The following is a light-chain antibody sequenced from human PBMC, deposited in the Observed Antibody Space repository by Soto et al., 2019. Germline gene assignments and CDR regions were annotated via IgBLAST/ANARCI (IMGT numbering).Light chain of an antibody. CDR3: QQYNSYL. CDR2: DAS. V-gene: IGKV1-5*01. J-gene: IGKJ1*01. CDR1: QSISSW. Sequence: DIQMTQSPSTLSASVGDRVTITCRASQSISSWLAWYQQKPGKAPKLLIYDASSLESGVPSRFSGSGSGTEFTLTISSLQPDDFATYYCQQYNSYLFDQGTKVDIK.